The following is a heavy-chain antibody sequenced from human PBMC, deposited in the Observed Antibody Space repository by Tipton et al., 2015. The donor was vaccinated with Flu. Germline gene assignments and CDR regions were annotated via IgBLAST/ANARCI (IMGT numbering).Heavy chain of an antibody. Sequence: TLSLTCTVSGGSVSSGSYYWSWIRQPPGKGLEWIGHIYYSGSTNYNPSLKSRVTISVDTSKNQLSLKLSSVTAADTAVYYCARGDFWSGYYVDYWGQGTLVTVSS. J-gene: IGHJ4*02. D-gene: IGHD3-3*01. CDR1: GGSVSSGSYY. CDR3: ARGDFWSGYYVDY. CDR2: IYYSGST. V-gene: IGHV4-61*01.